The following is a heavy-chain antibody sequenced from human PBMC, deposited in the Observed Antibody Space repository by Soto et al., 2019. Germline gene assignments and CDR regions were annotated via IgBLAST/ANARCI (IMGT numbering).Heavy chain of an antibody. D-gene: IGHD4-17*01. Sequence: SETLSLTCTVSGGSISSGDYYWSWIRQPPGKGLEWIGYIYYSGSTYYNPSLKSRVTISVDTSKNQFSLKLSSVTAADTAVYYCARDTLPGWLRSDYGGKSPYYYYGMDVWGQGTTVTVSS. CDR2: IYYSGST. J-gene: IGHJ6*02. CDR1: GGSISSGDYY. CDR3: ARDTLPGWLRSDYGGKSPYYYYGMDV. V-gene: IGHV4-30-4*01.